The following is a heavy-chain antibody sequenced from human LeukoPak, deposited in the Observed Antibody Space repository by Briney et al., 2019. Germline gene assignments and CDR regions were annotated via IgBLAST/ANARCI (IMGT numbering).Heavy chain of an antibody. D-gene: IGHD5-18*01. CDR3: MTAAGYNFGQY. J-gene: IGHJ4*02. CDR2: LYIGGNT. Sequence: GGSLRLSCAASGFTFSSYAMNWVRQAPGKGLEWVSALYIGGNTYYADSVRGRFTISRDNSKNTLYLQMNSLRAEDTAIYYCMTAAGYNFGQYWGQGTLVTVSS. CDR1: GFTFSSYA. V-gene: IGHV3-23*05.